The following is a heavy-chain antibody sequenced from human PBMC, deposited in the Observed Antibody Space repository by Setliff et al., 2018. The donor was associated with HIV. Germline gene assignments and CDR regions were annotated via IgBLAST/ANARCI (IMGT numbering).Heavy chain of an antibody. CDR3: ARQFSNSFDY. CDR2: ISPYDLSA. Sequence: ASVKVSCKASGYTFIDYFIHWVRQAPGQGLEWMGWISPYDLSARISQRFRGRATMTRDTSINAAYLDLSGLTSDDTAVYYWARQFSNSFDYWGQGALVTVSS. D-gene: IGHD7-27*01. V-gene: IGHV1-2*02. CDR1: GYTFIDYF. J-gene: IGHJ4*02.